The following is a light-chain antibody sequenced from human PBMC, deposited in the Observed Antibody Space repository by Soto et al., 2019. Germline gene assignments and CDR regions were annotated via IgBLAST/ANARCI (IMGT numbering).Light chain of an antibody. CDR2: NAS. CDR3: QQRANWPHT. CDR1: QTISSY. Sequence: EILSTQSPATLSLSPGERAALSCRASQTISSYLAWYQQKPGQAPRLLIYNASQRATGIPARFSGSGSGTDFTLTISSLEPEDSAVYYCQQRANWPHTFGQGTKLEIK. V-gene: IGKV3-11*01. J-gene: IGKJ2*01.